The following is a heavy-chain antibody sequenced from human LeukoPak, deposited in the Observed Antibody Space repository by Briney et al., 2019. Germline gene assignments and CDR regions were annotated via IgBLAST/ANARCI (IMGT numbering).Heavy chain of an antibody. CDR3: ARDTKKRTFFVLGCPTCYVFDI. CDR2: INPNSGGT. J-gene: IGHJ3*02. D-gene: IGHD3-3*01. Sequence: GASVKVSCKASGYTFTGYYMHWVRQVPGQGLEWMGWINPNSGGTSYAQKFQDRVTMTRDTSISTAYMDLSRLRSDDTAVYYCARDTKKRTFFVLGCPTCYVFDIWGQGTMVAVSS. V-gene: IGHV1-2*02. CDR1: GYTFTGYY.